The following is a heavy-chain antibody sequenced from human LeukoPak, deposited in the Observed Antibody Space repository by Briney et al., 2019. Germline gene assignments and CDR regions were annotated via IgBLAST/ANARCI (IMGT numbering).Heavy chain of an antibody. Sequence: GGSLRLSCAASGFTFSNYDMHWVRQTPGKGLEWVAFIRYDGSNKYYADSVKGRFTISRDNAKNTLNLQMNSLRAEDTAVYYCARDLGQYYDTSDNWFDPWGQGTLVTVSS. CDR2: IRYDGSNK. CDR1: GFTFSNYD. J-gene: IGHJ5*02. V-gene: IGHV3-30*02. D-gene: IGHD3-22*01. CDR3: ARDLGQYYDTSDNWFDP.